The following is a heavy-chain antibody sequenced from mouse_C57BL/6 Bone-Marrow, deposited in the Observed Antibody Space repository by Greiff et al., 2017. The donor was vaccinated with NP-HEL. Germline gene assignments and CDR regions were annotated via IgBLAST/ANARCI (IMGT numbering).Heavy chain of an antibody. CDR1: GYAFTNYL. D-gene: IGHD1-1*01. CDR3: ARSGVTTVVSFDY. J-gene: IGHJ2*01. V-gene: IGHV1-54*01. CDR2: INTGSGGT. Sequence: QVQLQQSGAELVRPGTSVKVSCKASGYAFTNYLIEWVKQRPGQGLEWIGVINTGSGGTNYNEKFKGKATLTADKSSSTAYMQLSSLTSEDSAVYFCARSGVTTVVSFDYWGQGTTLTVSS.